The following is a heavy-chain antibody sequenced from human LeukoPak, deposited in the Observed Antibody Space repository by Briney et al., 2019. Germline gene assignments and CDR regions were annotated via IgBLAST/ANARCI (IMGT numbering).Heavy chain of an antibody. CDR2: IYYSGST. D-gene: IGHD5-12*01. CDR3: AREGRVATIDY. J-gene: IGHJ4*02. V-gene: IGHV4-39*07. CDR1: GGSISSSSYY. Sequence: SETLSLTCTVSGGSISSSSYYWGWIRQPPGKGLEWIGSIYYSGSTYYNPSLKSRVTISVDTSKNQFSLKLSSVTAADTAVYYCAREGRVATIDYWGQGTLVTVSS.